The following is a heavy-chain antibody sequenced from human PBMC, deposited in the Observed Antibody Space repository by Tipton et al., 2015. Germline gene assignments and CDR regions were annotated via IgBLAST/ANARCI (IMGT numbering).Heavy chain of an antibody. Sequence: TLSLTCAVSGYSISSGYYWGWIRQPPGKGLEWIGNIYHSGSTYYNPSLKSRATISVDTSKNQFSLKLSSVTAADTAVYYCADPLYCSGGGCYPSGYWGQGTLVTVSS. D-gene: IGHD2-15*01. V-gene: IGHV4-38-2*01. CDR3: ADPLYCSGGGCYPSGY. CDR2: IYHSGST. CDR1: GYSISSGYY. J-gene: IGHJ4*02.